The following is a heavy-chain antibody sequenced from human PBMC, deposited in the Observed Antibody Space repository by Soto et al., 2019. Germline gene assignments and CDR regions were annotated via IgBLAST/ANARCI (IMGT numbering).Heavy chain of an antibody. CDR1: GFTFSSYA. J-gene: IGHJ4*02. Sequence: GGSLRLSCAASGFTFSSYAMSWVRQAPGKGLEWVSAISGSGGSTYYADSVKGRFTISRDNSKNTLYLQMNSLGAEDTAVYYCAKRPGYSGYGNFDYWGQGTLVTVSS. V-gene: IGHV3-23*01. D-gene: IGHD5-12*01. CDR2: ISGSGGST. CDR3: AKRPGYSGYGNFDY.